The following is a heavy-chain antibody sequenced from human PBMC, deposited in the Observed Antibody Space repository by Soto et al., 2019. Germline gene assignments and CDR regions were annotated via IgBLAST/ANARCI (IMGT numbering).Heavy chain of an antibody. J-gene: IGHJ4*02. D-gene: IGHD3-10*01. CDR2: IYYSGST. Sequence: SETLSLTCTVSGGSISSGDYYWSWIRQPPGKGLEWIGYIYYSGSTYYNPSLKSRVTISVDTSKNQFSLKLSSVTAADTAVYYCARGRYYGSGPVSDWAQRTLVTVSS. CDR1: GGSISSGDYY. V-gene: IGHV4-30-4*01. CDR3: ARGRYYGSGPVSD.